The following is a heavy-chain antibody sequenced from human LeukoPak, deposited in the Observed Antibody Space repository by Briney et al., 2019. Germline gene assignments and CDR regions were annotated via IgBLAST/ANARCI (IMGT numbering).Heavy chain of an antibody. J-gene: IGHJ4*02. CDR3: ARNGCSSSTCKTE. CDR1: GGSISSSSYY. CDR2: IYYSGST. V-gene: IGHV4-39*07. D-gene: IGHD2-2*01. Sequence: SSETLSLTCTVSGGSISSSSYYWGWIRQPPGKGLEWIGSIYYSGSTYYNPSLKSRVTISVDRSKNQFSLKLSSVTGADTAVYYCARNGCSSSTCKTEWGQGTLVIVSS.